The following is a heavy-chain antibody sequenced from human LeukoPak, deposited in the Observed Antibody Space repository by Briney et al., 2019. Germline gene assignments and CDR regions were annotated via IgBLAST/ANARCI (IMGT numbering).Heavy chain of an antibody. CDR2: ISSSSSYI. D-gene: IGHD3-22*01. CDR3: ARWRGSGYYSDY. J-gene: IGHJ4*02. Sequence: GGSLRLSCAASGFTFSSYSMNWVRQAPGKGLEWVSSISSSSSYIYYADSVKGRFTISRDNSKNTLYLQMNSLRAEDTAVYYCARWRGSGYYSDYWGQGTLVTVSS. CDR1: GFTFSSYS. V-gene: IGHV3-21*01.